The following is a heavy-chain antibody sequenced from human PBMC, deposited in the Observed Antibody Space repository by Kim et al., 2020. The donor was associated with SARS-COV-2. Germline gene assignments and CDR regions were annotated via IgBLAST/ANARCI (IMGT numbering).Heavy chain of an antibody. V-gene: IGHV3-30*04. CDR3: ARGADTAMVNQFDY. Sequence: GGSLRLSCAASGFTFSSYAMHWVRQAPGKGLEWVAVISYDGSNKYYADSVKGRFTISRDNSKNTLYLQMNSLRAEDTAVYYCARGADTAMVNQFDYWGQGTLVTVSS. CDR2: ISYDGSNK. CDR1: GFTFSSYA. D-gene: IGHD5-18*01. J-gene: IGHJ4*02.